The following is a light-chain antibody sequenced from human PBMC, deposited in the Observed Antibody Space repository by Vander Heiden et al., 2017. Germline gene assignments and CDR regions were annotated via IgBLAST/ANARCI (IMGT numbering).Light chain of an antibody. CDR2: KAS. J-gene: IGKJ4*01. CDR1: QSISSW. CDR3: QQYNSSPLT. Sequence: DIQMTQSPSTLSASVGDRVTITCRASQSISSWLAWYQQKPGKAPKLLSYKASSLESGVPSRFSGSGSGTEFTLTISSLQPDDFATYYCQQYNSSPLTFGGGTKVEIK. V-gene: IGKV1-5*03.